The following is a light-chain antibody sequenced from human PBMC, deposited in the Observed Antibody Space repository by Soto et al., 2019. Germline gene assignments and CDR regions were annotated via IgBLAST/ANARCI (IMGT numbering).Light chain of an antibody. CDR1: SSDVGGYNY. J-gene: IGLJ3*02. V-gene: IGLV2-14*01. CDR2: EVS. Sequence: QSALTQPASVSGSPGQSITISCTGTSSDVGGYNYVSWYQQHPGKAPKLMIYEVSNRPSGVSNRFSGSKSGNTASLTISGLQAEDEADYYCSSYTSSSTPWVLGGGTKLTV. CDR3: SSYTSSSTPWV.